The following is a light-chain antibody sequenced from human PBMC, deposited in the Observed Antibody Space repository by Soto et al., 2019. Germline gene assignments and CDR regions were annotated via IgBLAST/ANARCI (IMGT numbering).Light chain of an antibody. CDR1: QSLVHSHGNTY. J-gene: IGKJ3*01. CDR3: VQRDLCSFP. CDR2: QVS. V-gene: IGKV2-30*02. Sequence: EAVMTQSPLSLPVTLGQPASISCRSSQSLVHSHGNTYLNWFQQRPDQSPRRLIYQVSKRDSGVPDRFSGSGSGTNFTLKVSRVEAEYFVYYYGVQRDLCSFPSGP.